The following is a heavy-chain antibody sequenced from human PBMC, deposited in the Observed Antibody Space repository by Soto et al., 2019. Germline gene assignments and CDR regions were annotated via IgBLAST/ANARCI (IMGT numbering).Heavy chain of an antibody. CDR2: ISTDNGNT. CDR3: ARDQGITTFGVYSMYYYGMDI. V-gene: IGHV1-18*01. J-gene: IGHJ6*02. D-gene: IGHD3-3*01. Sequence: AAVKVSCTASCYTYTNSVISWVRLAPDQGLEWMGWISTDNGNTNYAQHLQGRVSMTTDTSTSTAYMDLRSLRSDDTAVYYCARDQGITTFGVYSMYYYGMDIWGQGTTVTVYS. CDR1: CYTYTNSV.